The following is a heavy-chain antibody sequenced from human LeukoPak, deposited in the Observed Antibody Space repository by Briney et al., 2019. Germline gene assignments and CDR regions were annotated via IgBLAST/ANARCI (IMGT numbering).Heavy chain of an antibody. Sequence: GGSLRLSCAASGFTLNSYWMHWVRQAPGKGLVWVSRINFDGSSTEYADSVKGRFTISRDNAKNTLFLQMNSLRAEDTAVYYCARDLSGPDYWGQGTLVTVSS. D-gene: IGHD2-8*02. CDR2: INFDGSST. J-gene: IGHJ4*02. V-gene: IGHV3-74*01. CDR3: ARDLSGPDY. CDR1: GFTLNSYW.